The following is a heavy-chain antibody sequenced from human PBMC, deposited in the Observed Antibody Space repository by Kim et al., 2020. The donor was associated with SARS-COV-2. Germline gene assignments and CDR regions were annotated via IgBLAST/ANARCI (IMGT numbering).Heavy chain of an antibody. CDR1: GYTLTELS. V-gene: IGHV1-24*01. CDR3: ATEAITMVRGVIITESWFDP. J-gene: IGHJ5*02. Sequence: ASVKVSCKVSGYTLTELSMHWVRQAPGKGLEWMGGFDPEDGETIYAQKFQGRVTMTEDTSTDTAYMELSSLRSEDTAVYYCATEAITMVRGVIITESWFDPWGQGTLVTVSS. D-gene: IGHD3-10*01. CDR2: FDPEDGET.